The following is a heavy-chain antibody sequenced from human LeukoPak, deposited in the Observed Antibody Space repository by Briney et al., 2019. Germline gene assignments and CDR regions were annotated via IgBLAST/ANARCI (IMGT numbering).Heavy chain of an antibody. V-gene: IGHV3-66*01. CDR3: ARAVEAAAGPFDY. J-gene: IGHJ4*02. Sequence: PGGSLRLSCAASGFTVSSNYMSWVRQAPGKGLEWVSVIYSGGSTYYADSVKGRFTISRDNSKNTLYLQMNSLRAEDTAVYYCARAVEAAAGPFDYWGQGTLVTVSS. D-gene: IGHD6-13*01. CDR1: GFTVSSNY. CDR2: IYSGGST.